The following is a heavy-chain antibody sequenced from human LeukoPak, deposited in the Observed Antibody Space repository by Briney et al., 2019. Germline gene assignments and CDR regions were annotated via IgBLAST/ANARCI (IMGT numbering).Heavy chain of an antibody. V-gene: IGHV4-59*01. J-gene: IGHJ5*02. CDR1: GCSISSYY. Sequence: SETLSLTCTASGCSISSYYWSWIRQPPGKGLEWIGYIYYSGSTNYNPSLKSRVTISVDTSKNQFSLELSSVTAADTAVYYCARGDTYYYDSSGYYHNWFDPWGQGTLVTVSS. CDR3: ARGDTYYYDSSGYYHNWFDP. D-gene: IGHD3-22*01. CDR2: IYYSGST.